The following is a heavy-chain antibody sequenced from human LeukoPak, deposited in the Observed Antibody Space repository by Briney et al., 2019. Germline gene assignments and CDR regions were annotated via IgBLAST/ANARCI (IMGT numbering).Heavy chain of an antibody. CDR1: GGSISSGDYY. J-gene: IGHJ4*02. CDR2: IYYSGST. V-gene: IGHV4-30-4*08. D-gene: IGHD2-15*01. CDR3: ARVLVVVVAADY. Sequence: SQTLSLTCTVSGGSISSGDYYWSWIRQPPGEGLEWIGYIYYSGSTYYNPSLKSRVTISVDTSKNQFSLKLSSVTAADTAVYYCARVLVVVVAADYWGQGTLVTVSS.